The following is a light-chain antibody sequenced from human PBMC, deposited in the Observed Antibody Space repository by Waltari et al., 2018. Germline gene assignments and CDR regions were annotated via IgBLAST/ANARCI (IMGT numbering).Light chain of an antibody. CDR2: EVY. Sequence: DIVMTQTPLSLSVTPGQPASISCKSSQSLLHSDAKTLLYWYLQKAGQPPQLLIYEVYNRFSGVPDRFSGSGSGTDFTLKISRVEAEDVGVYFYMQSIQLPPITFGQGTRLEIK. CDR3: MQSIQLPPIT. V-gene: IGKV2D-29*01. J-gene: IGKJ5*01. CDR1: QSLLHSDAKTL.